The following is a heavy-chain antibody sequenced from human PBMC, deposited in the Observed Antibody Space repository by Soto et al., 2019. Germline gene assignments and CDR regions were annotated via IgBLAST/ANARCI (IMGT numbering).Heavy chain of an antibody. Sequence: ASVKVSCKTSGDTFTDSSMHWVRQAPGQGLEWMGWINLNSGDTNYAQKFQGRVTMTRDTSIMTAYMDLTRLKSDDAAVYYCARDLGGYDLYGPDTWGQGTLVTVSS. CDR1: GDTFTDSS. CDR2: INLNSGDT. CDR3: ARDLGGYDLYGPDT. V-gene: IGHV1-2*02. J-gene: IGHJ5*02. D-gene: IGHD5-12*01.